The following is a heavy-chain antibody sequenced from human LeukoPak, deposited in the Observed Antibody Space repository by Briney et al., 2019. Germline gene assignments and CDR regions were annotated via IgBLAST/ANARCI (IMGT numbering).Heavy chain of an antibody. CDR3: ARGGNYWPQWWFDP. CDR2: IYYSGST. D-gene: IGHD1-26*01. Sequence: TSETLSLTCTVSGGSISSGSYYWSWIRQPPGKGLEWIGSIYYSGSTYYNPSLKSRVTISVDTSKNQFSLKLSSVTAADTAVYYCARGGNYWPQWWFDPWGRGTLVSVSS. CDR1: GGSISSGSYY. V-gene: IGHV4-39*07. J-gene: IGHJ5*02.